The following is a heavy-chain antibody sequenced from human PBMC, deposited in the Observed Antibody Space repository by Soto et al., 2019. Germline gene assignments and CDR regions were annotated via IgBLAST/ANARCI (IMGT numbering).Heavy chain of an antibody. CDR1: GFSSTRFY. V-gene: IGHV4-59*01. CDR2: IFDNGDV. CDR3: ARGWGSKWYYFDS. Sequence: QVRLQEAGPGLVRPSETLSLTCTVSGFSSTRFYWSWIRQSPGKGLEWIGYIFDNGDVKYNPSLMSRLTMSIDMSKNEFSLRLKSVTAADTAMYYCARGWGSKWYYFDSWGEGTLVTVSS. J-gene: IGHJ4*02. D-gene: IGHD3-16*01.